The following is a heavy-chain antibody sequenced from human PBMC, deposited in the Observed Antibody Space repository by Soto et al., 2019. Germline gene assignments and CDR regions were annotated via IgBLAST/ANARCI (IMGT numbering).Heavy chain of an antibody. CDR2: ISATGLST. CDR3: VKGSRIVTTVAYFDW. V-gene: IGHV3-23*01. CDR1: GFTFSNHA. J-gene: IGHJ4*02. Sequence: EVQLLESGGGLVQPGGSLRLSCAASGFTFSNHAMSWVRKSPGKGLEWVSSISATGLSTNYADSVKGRFTISRDNSQNTLFVQMNSLRGDDTAVYYCVKGSRIVTTVAYFDWWGQGTPVTVSS. D-gene: IGHD1-26*01.